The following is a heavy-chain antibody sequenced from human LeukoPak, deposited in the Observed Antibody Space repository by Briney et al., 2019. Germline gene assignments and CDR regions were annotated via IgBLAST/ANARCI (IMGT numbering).Heavy chain of an antibody. CDR3: ARVIQASVSPWFRELFDY. V-gene: IGHV4-39*01. CDR2: IYYSGTT. D-gene: IGHD3-10*01. Sequence: SETLSLTCTVSGGSVSSSSYYWGWIRQPPGKGLEWIGSIYYSGTTHYNPSLKSRVTISVDTSKNQFSLKLSSVTAADTAVYFCARVIQASVSPWFRELFDYWGQGTLVTVSS. CDR1: GGSVSSSSYY. J-gene: IGHJ4*02.